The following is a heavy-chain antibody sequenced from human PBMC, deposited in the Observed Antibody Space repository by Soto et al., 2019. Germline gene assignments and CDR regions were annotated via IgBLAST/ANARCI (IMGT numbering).Heavy chain of an antibody. CDR2: ISSSSSTI. V-gene: IGHV3-48*02. J-gene: IGHJ6*02. CDR3: ARARPWIYGMDV. CDR1: GFTFSSYS. Sequence: EVQLVESVGGLVQPGGSLRLSCAASGFTFSSYSMNWVRQAPGKGLEWVSYISSSSSTIYYADSVTSRFTISRENAKNSLYLQMNSLRDEDTAVYYCARARPWIYGMDVWGQGTTVTVSS. D-gene: IGHD1-1*01.